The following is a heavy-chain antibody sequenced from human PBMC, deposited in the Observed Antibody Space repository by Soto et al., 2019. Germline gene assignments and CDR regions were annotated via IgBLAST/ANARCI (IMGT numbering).Heavy chain of an antibody. D-gene: IGHD4-17*01. J-gene: IGHJ4*02. CDR3: THKGYGDYPLDY. CDR2: IYWDDSK. V-gene: IGHV2-5*02. Sequence: QITLKESGPTLVKPTQTLTLTCTFSEFSLTTSGVGVGWIRQPPGKALEWLAVIYWDDSKHYSPSLKSRLTXXKXXSKNQVVLTMPNMDPVDTATYYCTHKGYGDYPLDYWGQGTLVTVSS. CDR1: EFSLTTSGVG.